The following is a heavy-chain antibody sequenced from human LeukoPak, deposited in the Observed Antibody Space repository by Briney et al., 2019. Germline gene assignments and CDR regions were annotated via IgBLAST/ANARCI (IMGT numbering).Heavy chain of an antibody. J-gene: IGHJ5*02. V-gene: IGHV1-2*02. D-gene: IGHD2-2*01. CDR2: INPNSGGT. CDR3: ARPGYCSSTSCSYNWFDP. Sequence: WASVKVSCTASGYTFTGYYMHWVRQAPGQGLEWMGWINPNSGGTNYAQKFQGRVTMTRDTSISTAYMELSRLRSDDTAVYYCARPGYCSSTSCSYNWFDPWGQGTLVTVSS. CDR1: GYTFTGYY.